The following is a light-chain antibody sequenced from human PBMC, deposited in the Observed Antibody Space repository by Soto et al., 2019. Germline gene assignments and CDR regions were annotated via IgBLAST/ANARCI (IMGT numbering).Light chain of an antibody. CDR1: SSDVGGYNY. CDR3: SSYTSSTTLKV. CDR2: DVS. J-gene: IGLJ2*01. Sequence: QSALTQPASVSGSPGQSITISSTGTSSDVGGYNYVSWYQQHPGKAPKLIIYDVSNRPSGVSNRFSGSKSGNTASLTISGLQAEDEADYYCSSYTSSTTLKVFGGGTKLTVL. V-gene: IGLV2-14*01.